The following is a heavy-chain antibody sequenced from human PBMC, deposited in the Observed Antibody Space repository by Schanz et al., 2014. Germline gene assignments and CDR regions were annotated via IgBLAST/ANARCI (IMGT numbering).Heavy chain of an antibody. CDR2: MNSKTGNT. CDR1: NYIFTKYY. Sequence: QVQLVQSGAEVKKPGASVKLSCKASNYIFTKYYIHCVRQAPGQGLEWMGWMNSKTGNTGYAQRFQGRVTMTRNTSITTAYLELSSLRSGDTAVYYCTKGRTFGRWGQGTLXTVSS. V-gene: IGHV1-8*01. CDR3: TKGRTFGR. D-gene: IGHD3-10*01. J-gene: IGHJ4*02.